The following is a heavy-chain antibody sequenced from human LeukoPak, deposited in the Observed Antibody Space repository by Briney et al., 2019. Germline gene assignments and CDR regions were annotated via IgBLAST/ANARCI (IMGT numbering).Heavy chain of an antibody. V-gene: IGHV3-11*01. CDR3: AREARVPAAINFDY. CDR2: ISSSGSTI. D-gene: IGHD2-2*01. CDR1: GFTFSDYY. Sequence: GGSLRLSCAASGFTFSDYYMSWIRQAPGKGLEWASYISSSGSTIYYADSVKGRFTISRDNAKNSLYLQMNSLRAEDTAVYYCAREARVPAAINFDYWGQGTLVTVSS. J-gene: IGHJ4*02.